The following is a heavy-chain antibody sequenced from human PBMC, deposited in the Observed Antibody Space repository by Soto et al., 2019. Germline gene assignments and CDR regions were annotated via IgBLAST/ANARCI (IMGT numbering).Heavy chain of an antibody. CDR3: AKESVGGSYYSGL. CDR2: ISGSGLST. CDR1: GFTFSTYD. J-gene: IGHJ4*02. Sequence: EVQLLESGGGLVQPGGSLRLSCAASGFTFSTYDMSWVRQASGKGLEWVSAISGSGLSTYYTDSVKGRFTISRDNSKNTLHLEMNSLRAEDTAVYYCAKESVGGSYYSGLWGQGNLVTVSS. D-gene: IGHD1-26*01. V-gene: IGHV3-23*01.